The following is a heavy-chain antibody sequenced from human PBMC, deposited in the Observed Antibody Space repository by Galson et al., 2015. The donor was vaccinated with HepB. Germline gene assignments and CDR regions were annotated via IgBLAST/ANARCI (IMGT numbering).Heavy chain of an antibody. Sequence: ALRLSCAASGVTVSDNYMSWVRQGPGKGLEWVSLIYTGGRTYYADSVKGRFTISRDYSKNMLFLQMNSLRSEDTAVYYCARDSPHYDFWRGYFDHWGQGTLVTVSS. CDR2: IYTGGRT. D-gene: IGHD3-3*01. CDR1: GVTVSDNY. CDR3: ARDSPHYDFWRGYFDH. J-gene: IGHJ4*02. V-gene: IGHV3-66*02.